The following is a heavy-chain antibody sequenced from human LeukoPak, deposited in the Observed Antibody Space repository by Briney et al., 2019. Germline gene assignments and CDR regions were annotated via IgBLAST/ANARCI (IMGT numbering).Heavy chain of an antibody. Sequence: ASVKVSCKASGYTITGYYMHWVRQAPGQGLEWMGWINPNSGGTNYAQKFQGWVTMTRDTSISTAYMELSRLRSDDTAVYYCARRRRGYSGCDRTGGAFDIWGQGTMVTVSS. CDR2: INPNSGGT. D-gene: IGHD5-12*01. CDR3: ARRRRGYSGCDRTGGAFDI. CDR1: GYTITGYY. V-gene: IGHV1-2*04. J-gene: IGHJ3*02.